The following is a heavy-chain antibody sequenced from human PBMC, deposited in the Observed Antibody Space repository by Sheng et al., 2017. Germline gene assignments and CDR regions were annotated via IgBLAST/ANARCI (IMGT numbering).Heavy chain of an antibody. V-gene: IGHV4-38-2*02. Sequence: QVQLQESGPGLVKPSETLSLTCTVSGYSISSGYYWGWIRQPPGKGLEWIGSIYHSGSTYYNPSLKSRVTISVDTSKNQFSLKLSSVTAADTAVYYCARVAVPAADDAFDIVGPRDKWYTVSS. CDR1: GYSISSGYY. CDR2: IYHSGST. J-gene: IGHJ3*02. CDR3: ARVAVPAADDAFDI. D-gene: IGHD2-2*01.